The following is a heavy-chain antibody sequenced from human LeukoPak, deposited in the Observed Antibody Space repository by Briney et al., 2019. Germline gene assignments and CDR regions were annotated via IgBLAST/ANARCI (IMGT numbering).Heavy chain of an antibody. V-gene: IGHV4-34*01. J-gene: IGHJ5*02. Sequence: SETLSLTCAGYGGSFSGYYWSWIRQPPGKGREWIGESNHSGSTNYNPSLKSRVTISVDTSKNQFSLKLSSVTAADTAVYYCERGGPWIVVVPAGDYNWFDPWGQGTLVTVSS. CDR2: SNHSGST. CDR3: ERGGPWIVVVPAGDYNWFDP. CDR1: GGSFSGYY. D-gene: IGHD2-2*01.